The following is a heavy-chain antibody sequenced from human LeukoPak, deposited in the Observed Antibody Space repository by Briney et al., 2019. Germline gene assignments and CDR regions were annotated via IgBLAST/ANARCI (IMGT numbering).Heavy chain of an antibody. J-gene: IGHJ6*02. Sequence: GGSLRLSCAASGFTFSSYAMNWVRQAPGKGLEWVSYISSSGSTIYYADSVKGRFTISRDNAKNSLYLQMNSLRAEDTAVYYCAREGISLVAATHYYYGMDVWGQGTTVTVSS. CDR2: ISSSGSTI. CDR1: GFTFSSYA. V-gene: IGHV3-48*03. CDR3: AREGISLVAATHYYYGMDV. D-gene: IGHD2-15*01.